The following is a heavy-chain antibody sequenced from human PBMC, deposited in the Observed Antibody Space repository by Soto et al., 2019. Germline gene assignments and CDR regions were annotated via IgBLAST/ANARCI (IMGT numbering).Heavy chain of an antibody. CDR3: AKEPSRSGGCFDY. CDR2: ISGSGANT. Sequence: EVQLLESGGGLVQPGGSLRLSCAASGFTFSSYAMSWVRQAPGKGLEWVSAISGSGANTYYADSVKGRFTISRDNSKNTLYLQMNSLRAEDTAVYYCAKEPSRSGGCFDYWGQGTLVTVSS. J-gene: IGHJ4*02. V-gene: IGHV3-23*01. D-gene: IGHD6-19*01. CDR1: GFTFSSYA.